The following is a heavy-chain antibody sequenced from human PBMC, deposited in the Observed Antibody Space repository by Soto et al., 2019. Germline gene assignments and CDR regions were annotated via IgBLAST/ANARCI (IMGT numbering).Heavy chain of an antibody. CDR1: GFAFRNYG. J-gene: IGHJ6*02. D-gene: IGHD3-9*01. CDR2: ISSSSSAI. CDR3: AKDGADYEMLTSYYDYYYHDMDV. Sequence: GGSLRLSCVASGFAFRNYGMNWVRQAPGKGLEWVSPISSSSSAIYYADSVKGRFTISRDNARKSLYLQMKSLRAENTAVYFCAKDGADYEMLTSYYDYYYHDMDVWGQGTTVTVSS. V-gene: IGHV3-21*01.